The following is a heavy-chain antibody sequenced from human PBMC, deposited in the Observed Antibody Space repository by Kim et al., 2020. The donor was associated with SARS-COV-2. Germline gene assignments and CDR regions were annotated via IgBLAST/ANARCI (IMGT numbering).Heavy chain of an antibody. CDR1: GGSISGSNYY. D-gene: IGHD3-16*01. Sequence: SETLSLTCTVSGGSISGSNYYWAWIRQPPGKGLEWIGSTYVSGTAFYNPSLKSRVTISVDTSKTQFSLHLTSVTAADTAVYYCARLGFGAGDLWGQGTLVTVSS. CDR3: ARLGFGAGDL. J-gene: IGHJ5*02. CDR2: TYVSGTA. V-gene: IGHV4-39*01.